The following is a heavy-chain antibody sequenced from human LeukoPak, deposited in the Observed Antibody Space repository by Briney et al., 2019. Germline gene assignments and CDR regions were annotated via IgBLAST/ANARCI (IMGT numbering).Heavy chain of an antibody. CDR1: GYSISSGYY. CDR2: IYHSGNS. CDR3: ARRGWIQPFQH. Sequence: SETLSLTCAVSGYSISSGYYWGWVRQPPGKGLEWIGSIYHSGNSYYNPSLRSRVTISVDTSKNQFFLKVSSVTAADTAVYYCARRGWIQPFQHWGQDTLVTVSS. V-gene: IGHV4-38-2*01. J-gene: IGHJ1*01. D-gene: IGHD5-18*01.